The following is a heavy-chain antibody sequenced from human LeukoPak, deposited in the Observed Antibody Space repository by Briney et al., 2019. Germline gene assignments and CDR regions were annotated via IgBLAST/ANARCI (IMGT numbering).Heavy chain of an antibody. J-gene: IGHJ6*03. V-gene: IGHV1-18*01. CDR3: ARGSDVDTAMVTSYYYYMDV. CDR2: ISAYNGNA. Sequence: ASVKVSCKASGYTFTSYGISWVRQAPGQGLEWMGWISAYNGNANYAQKLQGRVTMTTDTSTSTAYMELRSLRSDDTAVYYCARGSDVDTAMVTSYYYYMDVWGKGTTVTVSS. CDR1: GYTFTSYG. D-gene: IGHD5-18*01.